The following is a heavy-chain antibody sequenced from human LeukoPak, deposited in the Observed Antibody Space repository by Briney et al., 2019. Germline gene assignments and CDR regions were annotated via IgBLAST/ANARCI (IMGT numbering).Heavy chain of an antibody. CDR2: IYYSGST. D-gene: IGHD4-23*01. CDR3: ARDSRLSGNSGGDFDY. CDR1: GGSISSSSYY. Sequence: SETLSLTCTVSGGSISSSSYYWGWIRQPPGKGLEWIGSIYYSGSTYYNPSLKSRVTISVDTSKNQFSLKLSSVTAADTAVYYCARDSRLSGNSGGDFDYWGQGTLVTVSS. V-gene: IGHV4-39*07. J-gene: IGHJ4*02.